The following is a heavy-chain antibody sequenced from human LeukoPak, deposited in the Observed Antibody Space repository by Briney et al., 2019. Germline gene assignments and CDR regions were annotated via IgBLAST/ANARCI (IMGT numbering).Heavy chain of an antibody. Sequence: ASVTVSCKASGYTFTGYYMHWVRQAPGQGLEWMGRINPNSGGTNYAQKFQGRVTMTRDTSISTAYMELSRLRSDDTAVYYCARELKAPPGAFDIWGQGTMVTVSS. CDR3: ARELKAPPGAFDI. CDR1: GYTFTGYY. V-gene: IGHV1-2*06. CDR2: INPNSGGT. J-gene: IGHJ3*02.